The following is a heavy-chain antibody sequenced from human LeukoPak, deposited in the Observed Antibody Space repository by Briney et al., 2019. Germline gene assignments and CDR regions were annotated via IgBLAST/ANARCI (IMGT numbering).Heavy chain of an antibody. Sequence: GGSLRLSCAASGFNVSNNYMHWVRQAPGERLEWVSVTYSSGTTYYADSVMGRFTISRDTSKNTLHLQMNSLRVEDTAVYHCARDIRREMAIPFDVWGQGTLVTVSS. CDR1: GFNVSNNY. J-gene: IGHJ3*01. CDR2: TYSSGTT. D-gene: IGHD5-24*01. V-gene: IGHV3-66*01. CDR3: ARDIRREMAIPFDV.